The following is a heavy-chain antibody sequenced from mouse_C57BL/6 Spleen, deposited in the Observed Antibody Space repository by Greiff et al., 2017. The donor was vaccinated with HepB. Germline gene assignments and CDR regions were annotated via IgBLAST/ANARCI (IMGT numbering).Heavy chain of an antibody. J-gene: IGHJ1*03. CDR1: GFTFSSYA. CDR3: ARDGGTTVVEGYFDV. CDR2: ISDGGSYT. V-gene: IGHV5-4*01. D-gene: IGHD1-1*01. Sequence: EVKVVESGGGLVKPGGSLKLSCAASGFTFSSYAMSWVRQTPEKRLEWVATISDGGSYTYYPDNVKGRFTISRDNAKNNLYLQMSHLKSEDTAMYYCARDGGTTVVEGYFDVWGTGTTVTVSS.